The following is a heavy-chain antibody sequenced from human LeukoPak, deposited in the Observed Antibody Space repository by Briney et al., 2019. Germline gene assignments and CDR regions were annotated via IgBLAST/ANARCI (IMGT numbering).Heavy chain of an antibody. CDR2: IYYSGST. J-gene: IGHJ4*02. D-gene: IGHD3-3*01. CDR1: GGSISSSSYY. V-gene: IGHV4-39*01. CDR3: ASPALHYDFWSGYHPQPSDDY. Sequence: SETLSLTCTVSGGSISSSSYYWGWIRQPPGKGLEWIGSIYYSGSTYYNPSLKSRVTIPVDTSKNQFSLKLSSVTAADTAVYYCASPALHYDFWSGYHPQPSDDYWGQGTLVTVSS.